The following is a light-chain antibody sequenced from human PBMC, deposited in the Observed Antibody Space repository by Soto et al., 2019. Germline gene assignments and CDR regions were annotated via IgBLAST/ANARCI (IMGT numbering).Light chain of an antibody. CDR3: QKYNNAPLT. V-gene: IGKV1-27*01. J-gene: IGKJ4*01. CDR1: QDIRNY. CDR2: AAS. Sequence: DIQMTQSPSSLSASVGDRVTITCRASQDIRNYLAWYQQKPGKVPKLLIYAASTLQSGVPSRFSGSGSGTDFTLTISSLQPEDVATYYCQKYNNAPLTFGGGPKVDIK.